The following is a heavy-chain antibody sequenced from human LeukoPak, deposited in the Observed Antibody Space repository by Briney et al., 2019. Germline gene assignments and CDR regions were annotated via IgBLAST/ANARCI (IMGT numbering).Heavy chain of an antibody. V-gene: IGHV4-39*01. Sequence: SETLSLTCTVSGGSISSSSYYWGWIRQPPGKGLEWIGSIYYSGSTYYNPPLKSRVTISVDTSKNQFSLKLSSVTAADTAVYYCARHQEYYYDSSGYCYLDPWGQGTLVTVSS. J-gene: IGHJ5*02. D-gene: IGHD3-22*01. CDR2: IYYSGST. CDR1: GGSISSSSYY. CDR3: ARHQEYYYDSSGYCYLDP.